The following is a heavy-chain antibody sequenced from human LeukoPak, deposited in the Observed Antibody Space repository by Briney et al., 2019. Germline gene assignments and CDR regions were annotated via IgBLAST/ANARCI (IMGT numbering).Heavy chain of an antibody. D-gene: IGHD5-24*01. V-gene: IGHV3-74*01. CDR3: ATDFAYKFDY. CDR2: SNTDGRTT. J-gene: IGHJ4*01. CDR1: GFTFSSYW. Sequence: GGSLRLSCAASGFTFSSYWMHWVRQAPGKGLVWVSRSNTDGRTTTYVDSVRGRFTISRDNAKNTLYLQMNSLRAEDTAVYYCATDFAYKFDYWGQGVLVTVSS.